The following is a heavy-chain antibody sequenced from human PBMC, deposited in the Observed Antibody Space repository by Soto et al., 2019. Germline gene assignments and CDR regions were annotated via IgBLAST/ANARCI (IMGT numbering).Heavy chain of an antibody. Sequence: GGSLRLSCEVSGFMFSTYGMHWVRQAPGKGLEWVAMIWYDGSYKYYADSVKGRFTMSRDNSKNMVYVEMNSLRAEDTAVYYCERGYCTNAVCSYFDQWGQGTLVTVSS. J-gene: IGHJ4*02. V-gene: IGHV3-30*02. CDR2: IWYDGSYK. CDR3: ERGYCTNAVCSYFDQ. CDR1: GFMFSTYG. D-gene: IGHD2-8*01.